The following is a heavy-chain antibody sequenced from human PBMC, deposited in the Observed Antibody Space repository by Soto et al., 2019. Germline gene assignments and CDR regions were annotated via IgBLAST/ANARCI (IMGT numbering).Heavy chain of an antibody. CDR3: AKALQYSSSRDYFYYGMDV. D-gene: IGHD6-6*01. Sequence: HPGGSLRLSCAASGFTFSNYSMSWVRQAPGKGLGWVSGMNSGGRTYYADSVKGRFTISRDTSKNTLYLQMNSLRADDTAVFYCAKALQYSSSRDYFYYGMDVWGQGTTVTVSS. CDR1: GFTFSNYS. CDR2: MNSGGRT. V-gene: IGHV3-23*01. J-gene: IGHJ6*02.